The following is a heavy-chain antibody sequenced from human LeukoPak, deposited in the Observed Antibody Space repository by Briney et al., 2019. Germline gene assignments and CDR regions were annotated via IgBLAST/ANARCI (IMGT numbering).Heavy chain of an antibody. Sequence: SETLSLTCTVSGGTISSYYLSWIRQPPGKGLEWIGYIDYSGSHNYNPTLKSRVTISVDTSKKQSSLKLSSVTAADTAVYYCARGTVTTSKKAFDIWGQGTMVTASS. CDR1: GGTISSYY. J-gene: IGHJ3*02. D-gene: IGHD4-17*01. CDR2: IDYSGSH. CDR3: ARGTVTTSKKAFDI. V-gene: IGHV4-59*08.